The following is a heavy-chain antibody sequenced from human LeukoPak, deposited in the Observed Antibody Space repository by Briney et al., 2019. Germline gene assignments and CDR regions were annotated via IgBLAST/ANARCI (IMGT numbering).Heavy chain of an antibody. CDR2: INSDGSTT. CDR3: ARRQYRSSWYYFDY. J-gene: IGHJ4*02. D-gene: IGHD6-13*01. V-gene: IGHV3-74*01. Sequence: GGSLRLSCAASGFSLSSYWMHWVRQAPGKGLVWVSRINSDGSTTNYADSVKGRFTISRDNAKNTLYLQMNSLRAEDTAVYYCARRQYRSSWYYFDYGGREPRVTVPS. CDR1: GFSLSSYW.